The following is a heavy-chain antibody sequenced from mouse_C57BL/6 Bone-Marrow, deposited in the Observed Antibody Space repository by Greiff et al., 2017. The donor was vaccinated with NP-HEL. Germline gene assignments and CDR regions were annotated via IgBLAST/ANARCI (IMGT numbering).Heavy chain of an antibody. D-gene: IGHD3-2*02. J-gene: IGHJ4*01. V-gene: IGHV7-1*01. CDR2: SRNKANDYTT. Sequence: EVKLMESGGGLVQSGRSLRLSCATSGFTFSDFFMEWVRQAPGKGLEWIAASRNKANDYTTEYSASVKGRFIVSRDTSPSILYLQMNARIAEDTAMYYCARNAPNSSGYSRDYWGQGTSVTVSS. CDR1: GFTFSDFF. CDR3: ARNAPNSSGYSRDY.